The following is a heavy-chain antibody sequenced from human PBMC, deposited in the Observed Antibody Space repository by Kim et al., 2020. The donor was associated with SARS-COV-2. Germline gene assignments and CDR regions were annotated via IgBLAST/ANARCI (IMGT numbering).Heavy chain of an antibody. CDR3: ARAFTGLWLPYYFDY. Sequence: DSVKGRFTISGDNAKNSMYLQMNSLRAEDTAVYYCARAFTGLWLPYYFDYWGQGTLVTVSS. J-gene: IGHJ4*02. V-gene: IGHV3-21*01. D-gene: IGHD5-18*01.